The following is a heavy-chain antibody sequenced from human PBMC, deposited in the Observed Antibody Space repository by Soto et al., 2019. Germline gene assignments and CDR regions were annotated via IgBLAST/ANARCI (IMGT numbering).Heavy chain of an antibody. CDR1: GYTFTSYA. V-gene: IGHV1-3*01. CDR3: ARGDRGYSYGYPYYFDY. Sequence: EASVKVSCKASGYTFTSYAMHWVRQAPGQRLEWMGWINAGNGNTKYSQKFQGRVTITRDTSASTAYMELSSLRSEDTAVYYCARGDRGYSYGYPYYFDYWGQGTLVTVSS. D-gene: IGHD5-18*01. CDR2: INAGNGNT. J-gene: IGHJ4*02.